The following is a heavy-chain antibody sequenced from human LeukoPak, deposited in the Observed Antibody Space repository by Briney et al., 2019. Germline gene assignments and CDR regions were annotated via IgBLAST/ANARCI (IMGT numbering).Heavy chain of an antibody. V-gene: IGHV3-30*18. CDR1: GFTFSSYG. CDR3: AKVDQLVVVTGFDY. Sequence: GGSLRLSCAASGFTFSSYGMHWVRQAPGKGLEWVAVISYDGSNKYYADSVKGRFTIPRDNPKNTLYLQMNSLRAEDTAVYYCAKVDQLVVVTGFDYWGQGTLVTVSS. J-gene: IGHJ4*02. D-gene: IGHD2-21*02. CDR2: ISYDGSNK.